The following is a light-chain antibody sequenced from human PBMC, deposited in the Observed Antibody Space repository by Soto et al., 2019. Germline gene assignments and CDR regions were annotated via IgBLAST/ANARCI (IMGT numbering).Light chain of an antibody. CDR2: EVN. J-gene: IGLJ3*02. Sequence: QSVLTQPPSVSGSPGQSITISCTGTSSDIGGYDYVSWYQHHPGKAPKLLIYEVNNRPSGISHRFSGSKSGNTASLTISGLQAEDEADYYCTSYTTTYTLWVFGGGTQLTVL. V-gene: IGLV2-14*01. CDR1: SSDIGGYDY. CDR3: TSYTTTYTLWV.